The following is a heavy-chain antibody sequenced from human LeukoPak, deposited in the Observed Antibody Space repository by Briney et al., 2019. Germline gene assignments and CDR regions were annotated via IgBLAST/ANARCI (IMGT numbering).Heavy chain of an antibody. Sequence: PGGSLRLSCAASGFTFGGAAMHWARQVSGKGLEWVGRIRSKANNYATAYAASVNGRFTISRDDSKNTAYLQMNSLKTGDSAVYYCTRHIIAAAGPWDVWGRGATVTVSS. CDR3: TRHIIAAAGPWDV. CDR1: GFTFGGAA. V-gene: IGHV3-73*01. CDR2: IRSKANNYAT. J-gene: IGHJ6*02. D-gene: IGHD6-13*01.